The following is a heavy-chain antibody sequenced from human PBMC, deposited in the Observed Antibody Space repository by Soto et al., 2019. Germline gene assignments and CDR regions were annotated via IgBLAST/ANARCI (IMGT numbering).Heavy chain of an antibody. CDR3: ARVVATVAGPYGMDV. J-gene: IGHJ6*02. D-gene: IGHD6-19*01. CDR2: ISAYNGNT. CDR1: GYTFTSYV. V-gene: IGHV1-18*01. Sequence: QVQLVQSGAEVKKPGASVKVSCRASGYTFTSYVISWVRQAPGQGLEWMGWISAYNGNTNFAQKLQGRVTMTTDTSTSIAYMELRGLRSDDTAVYYCARVVATVAGPYGMDVWGQGTTVTVSS.